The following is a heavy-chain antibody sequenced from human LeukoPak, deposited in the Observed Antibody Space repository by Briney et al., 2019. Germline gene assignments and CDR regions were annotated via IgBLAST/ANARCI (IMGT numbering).Heavy chain of an antibody. CDR3: ARGREQWLVPRSYFDY. Sequence: SQTLSLTCAVYGGSFSGYYWSWIRQPPRKGLEWIGEINHSGSTNYNPSLKSRVTISVDTSKNQFSLKLSSVTAADTAVYYCARGREQWLVPRSYFDYWGQGTLVTVSS. J-gene: IGHJ4*02. D-gene: IGHD6-19*01. CDR2: INHSGST. CDR1: GGSFSGYY. V-gene: IGHV4-34*01.